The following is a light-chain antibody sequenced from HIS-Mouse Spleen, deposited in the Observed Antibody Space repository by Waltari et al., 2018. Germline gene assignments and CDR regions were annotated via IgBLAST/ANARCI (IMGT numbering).Light chain of an antibody. CDR3: AAWDDSLNGWV. V-gene: IGLV1-44*01. CDR1: SSNIGSNT. J-gene: IGLJ3*02. Sequence: QSVLTQPPSASGTPGQRVTISCSGSSSNIGSNTVNWYQQLPGTAPKPLTYSNNQRPYGVPDRFSGSKSGTSASLAISGLQSEDEADYYCAAWDDSLNGWVFGGGTKLTVL. CDR2: SNN.